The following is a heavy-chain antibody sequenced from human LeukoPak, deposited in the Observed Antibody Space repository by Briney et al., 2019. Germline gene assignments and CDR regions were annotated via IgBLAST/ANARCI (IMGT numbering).Heavy chain of an antibody. J-gene: IGHJ5*02. Sequence: SQTLSLTCTVSGGSISSGGYYWSWIRQHPGKGLEWIGYIYYSGSTCYNPSLRSRLTISVDTSKNQFSLKLSSVTAADTAVYYCARDNRHSWFDPWGQGTLVTVSS. D-gene: IGHD1-14*01. CDR3: ARDNRHSWFDP. CDR2: IYYSGST. CDR1: GGSISSGGYY. V-gene: IGHV4-31*03.